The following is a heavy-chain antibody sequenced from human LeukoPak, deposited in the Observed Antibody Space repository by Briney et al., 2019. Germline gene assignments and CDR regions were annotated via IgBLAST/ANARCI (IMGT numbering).Heavy chain of an antibody. CDR3: ARHSHGSGSSFDY. J-gene: IGHJ4*02. CDR2: INHSGST. V-gene: IGHV4-34*01. CDR1: GGSFSGYY. D-gene: IGHD3-10*01. Sequence: SETLSLTCAVYGGSFSGYYWSWIRQPPGKGLEWIGEINHSGSTNYNPSLKSRVTISVDTPKNQFSLKLSSVTAADTAVYYCARHSHGSGSSFDYWGQGTLVTVSS.